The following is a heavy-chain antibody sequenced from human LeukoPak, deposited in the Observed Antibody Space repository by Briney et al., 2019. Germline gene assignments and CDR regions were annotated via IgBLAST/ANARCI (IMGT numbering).Heavy chain of an antibody. J-gene: IGHJ4*02. CDR3: AKTSYYESYFDY. V-gene: IGHV3-30*18. D-gene: IGHD3-22*01. Sequence: PGRSLRLSCAASGFTFSSYGMHWVRQAPGKGLEWVAVISYDGSNKYYADSVKGRFTISRDNSKNTLYLQMNSLGAEDTAVYYCAKTSYYESYFDYWGQGTLVTVSS. CDR1: GFTFSSYG. CDR2: ISYDGSNK.